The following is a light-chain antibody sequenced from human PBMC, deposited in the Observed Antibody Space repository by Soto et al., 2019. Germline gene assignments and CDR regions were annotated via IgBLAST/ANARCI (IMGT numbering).Light chain of an antibody. CDR1: SSDVGGYNF. Sequence: QSALTQPPSASGSPGQSVTISCIGTSSDVGGYNFVSWYQQHPGKAPKLIIYEVTKRPSGVPDRFSGSKSGRTASLTVSGLQAEDEADYYCSSYAGSNNRYVFGTGTKLTVL. CDR2: EVT. J-gene: IGLJ1*01. CDR3: SSYAGSNNRYV. V-gene: IGLV2-8*01.